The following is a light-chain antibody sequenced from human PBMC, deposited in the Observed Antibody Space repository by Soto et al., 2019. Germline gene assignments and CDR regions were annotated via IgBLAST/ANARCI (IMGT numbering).Light chain of an antibody. V-gene: IGLV2-14*03. CDR1: SSDIGAYNF. Sequence: QSVLTQPASVSGSPGPSITISCTGTSSDIGAYNFVSWYQQHPGKDPKLMLYDVNSRPSGVSNRFSGSKSGNTASLTISGLQAEDGADYYCTSWTTSTTMIFGGGTQLTLL. CDR2: DVN. J-gene: IGLJ2*01. CDR3: TSWTTSTTMI.